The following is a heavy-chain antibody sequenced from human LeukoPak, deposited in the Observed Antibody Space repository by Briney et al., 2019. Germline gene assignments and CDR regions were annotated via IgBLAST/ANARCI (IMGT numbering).Heavy chain of an antibody. Sequence: GASVKVSCKASGGTFSSYGISWVRQAPGQGLEWMGGIIPIFGTANYAQKFQGRVTITADESTSTAYMELRSLRSEDTAMYYCATQGAAAGGYYYMDVWGKGTTVTVSS. J-gene: IGHJ6*03. CDR2: IIPIFGTA. V-gene: IGHV1-69*13. D-gene: IGHD6-13*01. CDR3: ATQGAAAGGYYYMDV. CDR1: GGTFSSYG.